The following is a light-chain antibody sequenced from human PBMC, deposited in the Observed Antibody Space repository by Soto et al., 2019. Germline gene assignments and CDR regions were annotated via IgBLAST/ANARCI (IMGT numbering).Light chain of an antibody. J-gene: IGKJ2*01. V-gene: IGKV1-5*03. CDR1: QSIGIW. CDR2: TAS. Sequence: DIQMTQSPSTLSASVGDRVTITCRASQSIGIWLAWYQQKTGKAPKLLIYTASTLGSGVPSRFSGSGSETELTLTISSLQPDDFATYYCQHYNNYPVTFGQGTKLEIK. CDR3: QHYNNYPVT.